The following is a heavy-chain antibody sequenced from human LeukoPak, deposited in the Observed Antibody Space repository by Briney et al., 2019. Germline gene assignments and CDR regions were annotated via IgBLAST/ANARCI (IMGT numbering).Heavy chain of an antibody. D-gene: IGHD2/OR15-2a*01. CDR1: GYSISSGYY. J-gene: IGHJ4*02. CDR3: ARLDCLSNECYNY. CDR2: INYSGRS. Sequence: SETLSLTCAVSGYSISSGYYWGWIRQSPGKGLEWIGYINYSGRSEYDPSLKSRVTISVDRSTKRVSLKMRSVTAADTAVYYCARLDCLSNECYNYWAVGALVTVSS. V-gene: IGHV4-38-2*01.